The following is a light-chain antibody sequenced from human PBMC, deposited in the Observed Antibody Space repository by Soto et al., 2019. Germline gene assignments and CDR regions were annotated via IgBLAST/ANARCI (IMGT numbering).Light chain of an antibody. CDR2: KAS. CDR1: QTISSW. J-gene: IGKJ1*01. CDR3: QQYGSSPPT. Sequence: DIPMTQSPSTLSGSVGDRVTITCRASQTISSWLAWYQQKPGKAPKLLIYKASTLKSGVPSRFSGSGSGTDFTLTINRLEPEDFALYYCQQYGSSPPTFGQGTKVEIK. V-gene: IGKV1-5*03.